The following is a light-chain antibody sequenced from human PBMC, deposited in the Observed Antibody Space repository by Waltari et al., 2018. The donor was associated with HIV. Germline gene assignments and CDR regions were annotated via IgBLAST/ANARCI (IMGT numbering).Light chain of an antibody. CDR3: QQYRSDPRT. V-gene: IGKV1-13*02. CDR1: QGLRNA. J-gene: IGKJ2*01. Sequence: AIQLTQSPSSLSASVGDRVTITCRASQGLRNALAWYQQKPGRPPKLLIYDASTLEGGVPSRFSGSMSGTDFNLTISNLQPEDSATYCCQQYRSDPRTFGQGATLEIK. CDR2: DAS.